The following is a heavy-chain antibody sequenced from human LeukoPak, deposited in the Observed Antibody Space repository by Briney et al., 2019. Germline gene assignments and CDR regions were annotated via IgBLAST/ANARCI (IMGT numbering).Heavy chain of an antibody. V-gene: IGHV1-69*13. D-gene: IGHD6-13*01. CDR3: ARDRRIAAAGTDPYYYYYYMDV. CDR2: IIPIFGTV. J-gene: IGHJ6*03. Sequence: SVKVSCKASGGTFSSYAISWVRQAPGQGLEWMGWIIPIFGTVNYAQKFQGRVTITAYESTSTAYMELSSLRSEDTAVYYCARDRRIAAAGTDPYYYYYYMDVWGKGTTVTVSS. CDR1: GGTFSSYA.